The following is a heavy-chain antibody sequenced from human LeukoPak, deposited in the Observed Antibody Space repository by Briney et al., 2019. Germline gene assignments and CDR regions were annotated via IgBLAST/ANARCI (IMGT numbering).Heavy chain of an antibody. J-gene: IGHJ1*01. Sequence: LAGGSLRLSCVVSGFTFSSYAMSWVRQAPGKGLEWVSGISPSGGITYYTDSVKGRFTISRDNSKNTVSLQMNSLRGDDTAVYYCAKDDAWGRYKDWGQGTLVTVSS. CDR1: GFTFSSYA. V-gene: IGHV3-23*01. D-gene: IGHD3-16*01. CDR2: ISPSGGIT. CDR3: AKDDAWGRYKD.